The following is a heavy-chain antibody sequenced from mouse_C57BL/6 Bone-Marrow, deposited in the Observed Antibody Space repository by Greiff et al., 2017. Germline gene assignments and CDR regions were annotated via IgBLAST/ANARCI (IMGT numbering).Heavy chain of an antibody. J-gene: IGHJ2*01. CDR2: FHPYNDDT. Sequence: QVQLQQSGAELVKPGASVKMSCKASGYTFTTYPIEWMKQNHGKSLEWIGNFHPYNDDTKYNEKFKGKATLTVEKSSSTVYLELSRLTSDDSAVYYCERRKYDYDGGYYFDYWGQGTTLTVSS. V-gene: IGHV1-47*01. CDR1: GYTFTTYP. CDR3: ERRKYDYDGGYYFDY. D-gene: IGHD2-4*01.